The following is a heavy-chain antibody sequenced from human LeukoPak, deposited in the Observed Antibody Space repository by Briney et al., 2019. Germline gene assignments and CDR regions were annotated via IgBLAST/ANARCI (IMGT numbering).Heavy chain of an antibody. CDR1: GFTFSSYW. D-gene: IGHD6-13*01. V-gene: IGHV3-74*01. Sequence: GGSLRLSCAASGFTFSSYWMHWVRQAPGKGLVWVSRINSDGSSTSYADSVKGRFTISRDNAKNTLYLQMNSLRAEDTAVYYCAKQSRQQLAHFDYWGQGTLGTVSS. CDR2: INSDGSST. J-gene: IGHJ4*02. CDR3: AKQSRQQLAHFDY.